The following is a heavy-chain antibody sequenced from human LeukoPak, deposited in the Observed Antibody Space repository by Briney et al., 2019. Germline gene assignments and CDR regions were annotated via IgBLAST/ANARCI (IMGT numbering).Heavy chain of an antibody. D-gene: IGHD5-18*01. CDR1: GGSISSSSYY. CDR2: VYHSGTT. V-gene: IGHV4-61*01. Sequence: SETLSLTCTVSGGSISSSSYYWSWIRQPPGKGLEWIGYVYHSGTTNYNPSLESRVTISVAASKNQFSLKLSSVTAADTAVYYCARAVRGYYYGNPSYYFDYWGQGALVTVSS. J-gene: IGHJ4*02. CDR3: ARAVRGYYYGNPSYYFDY.